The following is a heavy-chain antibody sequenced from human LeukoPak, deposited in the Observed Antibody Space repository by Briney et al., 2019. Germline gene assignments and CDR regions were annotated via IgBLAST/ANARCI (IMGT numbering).Heavy chain of an antibody. CDR3: ARGVLGRALDP. CDR2: ISPSGGNT. V-gene: IGHV1-46*01. J-gene: IGHJ5*02. CDR1: GYTFISYH. D-gene: IGHD7-27*01. Sequence: ASVKVSCKTSGYTFISYHMHWVRQAPGQGLEWMGTISPSGGNTNYALRFQGRVTMTRDTSTSTDYMELSSLRSEDTAVYYCARGVLGRALDPWGQGTLVTVSS.